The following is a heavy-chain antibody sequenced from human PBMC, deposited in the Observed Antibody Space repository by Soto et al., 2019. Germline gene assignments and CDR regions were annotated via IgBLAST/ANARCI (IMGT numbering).Heavy chain of an antibody. V-gene: IGHV1-18*04. CDR3: ARVVKSGDYGDYGMYYFDY. Sequence: QVQLVQSGAEVKKPGASVKVSCKASGYTFTTYGITWVRQAPGQGLEWMGWISAYRGNTNYAQKLQRRLTVTTDTSTNTAYMDLRSLRSDDTAVYYCARVVKSGDYGDYGMYYFDYWGHGTLVTVSS. CDR1: GYTFTTYG. D-gene: IGHD4-17*01. J-gene: IGHJ4*01. CDR2: ISAYRGNT.